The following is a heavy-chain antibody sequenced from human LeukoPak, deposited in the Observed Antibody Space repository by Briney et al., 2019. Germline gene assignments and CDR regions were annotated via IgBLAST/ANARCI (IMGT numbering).Heavy chain of an antibody. CDR1: GFTFSSHG. D-gene: IGHD7-27*01. J-gene: IGHJ6*04. V-gene: IGHV3-33*01. Sequence: GGSLRLSCAASGFTFSSHGMHWVRQAPGEGLEWVAVIWYDGSNKYYADSVKGRFTISRDNSKNMLYVEMNSLRAEDTAVYYCVRWGSGKVMDVWGKGTTVTVSP. CDR3: VRWGSGKVMDV. CDR2: IWYDGSNK.